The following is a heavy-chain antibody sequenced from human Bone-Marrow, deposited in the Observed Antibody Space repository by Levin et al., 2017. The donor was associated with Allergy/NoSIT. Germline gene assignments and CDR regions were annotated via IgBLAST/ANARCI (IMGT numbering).Heavy chain of an antibody. Sequence: PGGSLRLSCAASGFTFSSYWMHWVRQAPGKGLVWVSRINSDGSSTSYADSVKGRFTISRDNAKNTLYLQMNSLRAEDTAVYYCARPSRRFGEFFDYWGQGTLVTVSS. V-gene: IGHV3-74*01. CDR1: GFTFSSYW. J-gene: IGHJ4*02. D-gene: IGHD3-10*01. CDR3: ARPSRRFGEFFDY. CDR2: INSDGSST.